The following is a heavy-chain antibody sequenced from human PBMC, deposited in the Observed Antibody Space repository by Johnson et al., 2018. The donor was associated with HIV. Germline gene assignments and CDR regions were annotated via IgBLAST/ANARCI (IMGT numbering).Heavy chain of an antibody. CDR2: ISYDGSNK. D-gene: IGHD3-16*01. Sequence: QVQLVESGGGLVQPGGSLRLSCAASGFTFSSYAMHWVRQAPGKGLEWVAVISYDGSNKYYADSVKGRFTISRDNSKNTLYLQMNSLRAEDTAVYYCAKAKGDYPRSFDIWGQGTMVTVSS. CDR3: AKAKGDYPRSFDI. J-gene: IGHJ3*02. CDR1: GFTFSSYA. V-gene: IGHV3-30-3*01.